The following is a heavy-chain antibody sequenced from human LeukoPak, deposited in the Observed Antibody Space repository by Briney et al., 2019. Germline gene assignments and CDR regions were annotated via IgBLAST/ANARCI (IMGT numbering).Heavy chain of an antibody. V-gene: IGHV1-3*01. CDR3: ARGGRGYCTNGVCYTLDWFDP. CDR1: GYTFTSYA. CDR2: INAGNGNT. D-gene: IGHD2-8*01. J-gene: IGHJ5*02. Sequence: ASVKVSCKASGYTFTSYAMHWVRQAPGQRLEWMGWINAGNGNTKYSQKFQGRVTMTRDTSISTAYMELSRLRSDDTAVYYCARGGRGYCTNGVCYTLDWFDPWGQGTLVTVSS.